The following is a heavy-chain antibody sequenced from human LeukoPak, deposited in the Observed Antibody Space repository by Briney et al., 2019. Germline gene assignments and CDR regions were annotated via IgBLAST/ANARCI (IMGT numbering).Heavy chain of an antibody. CDR1: GFTFSSYA. V-gene: IGHV3-53*01. J-gene: IGHJ4*02. Sequence: GGSLRLSCAASGFTFSSYAMSWVRQAPGKGLEWVSVIYSGGSTYYADSVKGRFTISRDNSKNTLYLQMNSLRAEDTAVYYCARDRSGATPYFDYWGQGTLVTVSS. CDR2: IYSGGST. D-gene: IGHD3-10*01. CDR3: ARDRSGATPYFDY.